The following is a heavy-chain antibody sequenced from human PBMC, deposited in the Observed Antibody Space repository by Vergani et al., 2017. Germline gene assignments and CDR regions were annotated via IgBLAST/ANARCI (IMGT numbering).Heavy chain of an antibody. V-gene: IGHV3-30*02. J-gene: IGHJ4*02. Sequence: QVQLVESGGGVVQPGGSLRLSCAASGFTFTNYGMHWVRQAPGKGLEWMAFTRYDGIVEYYGDSVRGRFTISRDNFKNTLYLQMNRLRPEDTAVYYCATAGAAYCRGASCYDFFEYWGQGTLVTVAS. CDR2: TRYDGIVE. D-gene: IGHD2-15*01. CDR3: ATAGAAYCRGASCYDFFEY. CDR1: GFTFTNYG.